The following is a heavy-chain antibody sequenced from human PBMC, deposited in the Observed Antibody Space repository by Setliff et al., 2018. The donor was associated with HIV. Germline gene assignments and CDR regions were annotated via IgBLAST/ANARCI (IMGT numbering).Heavy chain of an antibody. D-gene: IGHD3-16*01. CDR3: AWGGAVSADFDS. CDR2: IYHSGST. Sequence: SETLSLTCAVSGYSISSGYYWGWIRQPPGKGLEWIGSIYHSGSTYDSPSLKSRLTISVDTSKNQFSLSLNSVTAAETAVYFCAWGGAVSADFDSWGQGTLVTVSS. J-gene: IGHJ5*01. V-gene: IGHV4-38-2*01. CDR1: GYSISSGYY.